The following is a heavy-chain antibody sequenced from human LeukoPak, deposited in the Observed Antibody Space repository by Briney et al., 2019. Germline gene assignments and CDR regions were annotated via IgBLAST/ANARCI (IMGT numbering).Heavy chain of an antibody. CDR3: ARIRCGHSSAICYNH. CDR2: INHKGGT. D-gene: IGHD2-8*01. CDR1: GVSLSDYY. Sequence: SETLSLTCSVYGVSLSDYYWSWIRQPPGKGLEWIGEINHKGGTKYNPSLKGRVTISVDTSENHLSLNLRSVTAADTAVYYCARIRCGHSSAICYNHWGRGTLVTFPS. V-gene: IGHV4-34*01. J-gene: IGHJ5*02.